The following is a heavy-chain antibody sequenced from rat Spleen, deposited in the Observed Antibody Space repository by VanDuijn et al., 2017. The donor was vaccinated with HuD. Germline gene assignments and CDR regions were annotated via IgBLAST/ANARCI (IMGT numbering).Heavy chain of an antibody. V-gene: IGHV2-4*01. CDR3: VRGGNGPKDYYFDY. Sequence: QVQLKESGPGLMQPSQTLSLTCTVSGFSLSSYGVIWVRQPPGKGLEWMGAIWSGGSTDYNSALKSRLSISRDTSKSQVFLKLNSLQNEDIATYYCVRGGNGPKDYYFDYWGQGVMVPVSS. J-gene: IGHJ2*01. CDR2: IWSGGST. CDR1: GFSLSSYG. D-gene: IGHD1-7*01.